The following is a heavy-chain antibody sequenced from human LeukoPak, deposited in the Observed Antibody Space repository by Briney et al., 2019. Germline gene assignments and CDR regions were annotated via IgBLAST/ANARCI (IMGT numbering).Heavy chain of an antibody. Sequence: GGSLRLSCAASGFTFSYYSMNWVRQAPGKGLEWVSSISSSSSYIYYADSVKGRFTISRDNAKNSLYLQMNSLRAEDTAVYYCARDGSSLGAFWSGYYKDYWGQGTLVTVSS. V-gene: IGHV3-21*01. CDR2: ISSSSSYI. J-gene: IGHJ4*02. D-gene: IGHD3-3*01. CDR1: GFTFSYYS. CDR3: ARDGSSLGAFWSGYYKDY.